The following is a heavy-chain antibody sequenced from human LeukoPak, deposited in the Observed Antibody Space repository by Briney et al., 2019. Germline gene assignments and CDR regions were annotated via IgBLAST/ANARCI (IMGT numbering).Heavy chain of an antibody. Sequence: SETLSLTCTVSGGSISSYYWSWIRQPPGKGLEGIGNIYYSGSTKYNPSLKGRVTISVDTSKSQFSLKLSSVTAADTAVYYCARHVGRWAFEIWGQGTMVTVSS. J-gene: IGHJ3*02. V-gene: IGHV4-59*08. CDR3: ARHVGRWAFEI. CDR1: GGSISSYY. CDR2: IYYSGST.